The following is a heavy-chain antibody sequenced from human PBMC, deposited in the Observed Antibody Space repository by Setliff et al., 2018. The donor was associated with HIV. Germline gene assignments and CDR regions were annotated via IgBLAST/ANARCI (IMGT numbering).Heavy chain of an antibody. V-gene: IGHV3-7*02. J-gene: IGHJ5*02. Sequence: GGSLRLSCAASGYTFSSYWMAWVRQCPGKGLEWVANIQQHGSEKYYVDSVKGRFTISRDNAKNTLYLQVSSLRSEDTAVYYCVKGQFLEWFNWFDPWGQGTLVTVSS. CDR3: VKGQFLEWFNWFDP. CDR1: GYTFSSYW. D-gene: IGHD3-3*01. CDR2: IQQHGSEK.